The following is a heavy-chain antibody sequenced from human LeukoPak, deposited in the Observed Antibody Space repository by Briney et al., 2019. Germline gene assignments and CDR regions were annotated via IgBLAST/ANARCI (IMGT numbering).Heavy chain of an antibody. CDR1: GFTFGDYA. CDR2: IRSKAYGGTT. J-gene: IGHJ4*02. V-gene: IGHV3-49*03. Sequence: GRSLRLSCTASGFTFGDYAMSWFRQAPGKGLEWVGFIRSKAYGGTTEYAASVKGRFTISRDDSKSIAYLQMNSLKTEDTAVYYCTRAGGLWELLPFHWGQGTLVTVSS. CDR3: TRAGGLWELLPFH. D-gene: IGHD1-26*01.